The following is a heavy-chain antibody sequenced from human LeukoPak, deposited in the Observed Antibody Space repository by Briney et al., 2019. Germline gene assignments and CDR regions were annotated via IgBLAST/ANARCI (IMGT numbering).Heavy chain of an antibody. CDR3: ARRGRNSSGWQDYL. Sequence: SDTLSLTCTVSGDSISSYYWSWIRQPPGKGLEWIANIYHTGSTNYNPSLSSRVTISIDTAKNHFSLKLTSVTAADTAVYYCARRGRNSSGWQDYLWGQGTLVTVSS. CDR2: IYHTGST. CDR1: GDSISSYY. D-gene: IGHD6-25*01. J-gene: IGHJ4*02. V-gene: IGHV4-59*07.